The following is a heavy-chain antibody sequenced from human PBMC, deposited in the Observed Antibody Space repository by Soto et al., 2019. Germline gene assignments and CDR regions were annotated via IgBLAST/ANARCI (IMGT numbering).Heavy chain of an antibody. V-gene: IGHV1-46*01. CDR1: GYTFTSHF. J-gene: IGHJ4*01. Sequence: ASVKVSCKTSGYTFTSHFMHWVRQAPGQGLEWMGIINPSGGGRSYAQKFQGRVTMTRDRSTSTFFMELSSLTSEDTGVYYCARVDDMSTGYSADHWG. D-gene: IGHD3-9*01. CDR2: INPSGGGR. CDR3: ARVDDMSTGYSADH.